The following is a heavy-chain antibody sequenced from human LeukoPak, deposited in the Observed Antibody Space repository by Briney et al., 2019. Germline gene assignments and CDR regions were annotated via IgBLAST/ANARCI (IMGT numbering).Heavy chain of an antibody. V-gene: IGHV1-2*02. D-gene: IGHD2-21*02. CDR2: INPNSGGT. CDR3: ARGHCGGDCYDAPYYYYGMDV. Sequence: ASVKVSCKASGYTFTGYYMHWVRQAPGRGLEWMGWINPNSGGTNYAQKFQGRVTMTRDTSISTAYMELSRLRSDDTAVYYCARGHCGGDCYDAPYYYYGMDVWGQGTTVTVSS. J-gene: IGHJ6*02. CDR1: GYTFTGYY.